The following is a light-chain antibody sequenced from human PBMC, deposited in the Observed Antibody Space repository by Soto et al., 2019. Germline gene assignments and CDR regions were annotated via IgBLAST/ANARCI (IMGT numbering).Light chain of an antibody. V-gene: IGKV1-39*01. J-gene: IGKJ1*01. CDR1: QSSSSY. CDR3: QQSYSTPRT. Sequence: DIPMTHSPSSLSASVVDRVTITCRASQSSSSYLNWYQQKPGKAPKILIYPASSLQSGVPARFRDSGSGKDFTLTISSLQPEDFATYYCQQSYSTPRTCGRGTEVEIK. CDR2: PAS.